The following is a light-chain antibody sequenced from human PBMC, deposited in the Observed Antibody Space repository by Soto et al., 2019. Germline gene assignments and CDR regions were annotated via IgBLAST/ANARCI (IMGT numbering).Light chain of an antibody. CDR3: QQSSGWLWT. CDR2: DTS. CDR1: QSADNY. Sequence: DIVLTQSPATLSLSLGERATLSCRSSQSADNYFAWYQQKPGQAPRLLIYDTSNRATGIPARFSGSGSGTDFTLTISLLDHEDFTYYFCQQSSGWLWTFGQGTKVEL. J-gene: IGKJ1*01. V-gene: IGKV3-11*01.